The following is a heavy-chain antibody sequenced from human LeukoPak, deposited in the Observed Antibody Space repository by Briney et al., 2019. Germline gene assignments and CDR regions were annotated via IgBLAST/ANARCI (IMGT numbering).Heavy chain of an antibody. J-gene: IGHJ3*02. CDR3: ARVAWRAFDI. CDR2: ISSSASTR. V-gene: IGHV3-48*03. D-gene: IGHD5-12*01. CDR1: GFTFRIYD. Sequence: PGGSLRLSCAASGFTFRIYDXNXXRQAPGKGLEWVSYISSSASTRSYADSVQGRFTISXDNAKNSLSLQMNSLRAEDTAVYCCARVAWRAFDIWGQGTMVTVSS.